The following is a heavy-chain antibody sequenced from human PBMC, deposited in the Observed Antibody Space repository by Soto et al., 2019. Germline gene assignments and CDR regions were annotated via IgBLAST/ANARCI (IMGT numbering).Heavy chain of an antibody. V-gene: IGHV3-66*04. Sequence: GGSLRLSCAASGFTVSSNYMSWVRQAPGKGLEWISIIYSAGNTYYADSVKGRFTISRDNSKNTLYLQMNSLGAEDTAVYYCARLTYADSTYFDYWGQGTLVTVSS. CDR3: ARLTYADSTYFDY. CDR2: IYSAGNT. D-gene: IGHD4-17*01. J-gene: IGHJ4*02. CDR1: GFTVSSNY.